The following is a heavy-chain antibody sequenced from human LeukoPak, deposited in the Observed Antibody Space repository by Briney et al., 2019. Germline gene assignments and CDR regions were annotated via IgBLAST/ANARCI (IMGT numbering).Heavy chain of an antibody. D-gene: IGHD3-22*01. CDR1: GYTFTGYY. J-gene: IGHJ4*02. CDR2: MNPNSGDT. Sequence: ASVKVSCKASGYTFTGYYMHWVRQATGQGLEWMGWMNPNSGDTAYAQKFQGRVAMTRDTSISTAYMELSSLRSEDTAVYYCARGLGDYYDTSTYYYAVPAHWGQGTLATVSS. V-gene: IGHV1-8*02. CDR3: ARGLGDYYDTSTYYYAVPAH.